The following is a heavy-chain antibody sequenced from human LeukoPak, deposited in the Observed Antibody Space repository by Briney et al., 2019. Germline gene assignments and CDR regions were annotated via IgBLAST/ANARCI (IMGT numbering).Heavy chain of an antibody. D-gene: IGHD6-19*01. J-gene: IGHJ6*02. CDR2: ISWDSRNI. CDR1: GFTFDDYA. V-gene: IGHV3-9*01. CDR3: ARGNRDTSGFYFYYGMDV. Sequence: PGGSLRLSCAASGFTFDDYAMFWVRQAPGKGLEWVSGISWDSRNIGYAASVKGRFTTSRDNGKNSLYLQMNSLGPDDTALYYCARGNRDTSGFYFYYGMDVWGPGSTVTVSS.